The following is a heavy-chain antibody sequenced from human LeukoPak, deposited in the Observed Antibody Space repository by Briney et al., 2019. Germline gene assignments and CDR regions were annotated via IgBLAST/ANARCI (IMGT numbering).Heavy chain of an antibody. J-gene: IGHJ6*02. Sequence: PSETLSLTCTVSGGSISSGGYYWSWIRQHPGKGLEWIGYIYYSGSTYYNPSLKSRVTISVDTSKNQFSLKLSSVTAADTAVYYCARARLTPGYYYYGMDVWGQGTPVTVSS. V-gene: IGHV4-31*03. D-gene: IGHD3-10*01. CDR2: IYYSGST. CDR3: ARARLTPGYYYYGMDV. CDR1: GGSISSGGYY.